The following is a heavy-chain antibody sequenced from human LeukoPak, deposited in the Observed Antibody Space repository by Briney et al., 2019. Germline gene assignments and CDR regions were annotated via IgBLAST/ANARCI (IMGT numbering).Heavy chain of an antibody. J-gene: IGHJ4*02. V-gene: IGHV4-61*01. Sequence: PSETLSLTCTVSGGSVRSDTYYWSWIRQPPGKGLEWIGYIYYSGSTNYNPSLKSRVTISVDTSKNQFSLKLSSVTAADTAVYYCARAFAATIRIDYWGQGTLVTVSS. CDR2: IYYSGST. CDR1: GGSVRSDTYY. CDR3: ARAFAATIRIDY. D-gene: IGHD5-24*01.